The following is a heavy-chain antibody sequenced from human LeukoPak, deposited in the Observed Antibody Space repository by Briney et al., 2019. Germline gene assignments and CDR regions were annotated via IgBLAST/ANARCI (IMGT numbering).Heavy chain of an antibody. J-gene: IGHJ3*02. D-gene: IGHD3-3*01. CDR3: ARFSEWPASDAFDI. CDR2: INPNSGGA. Sequence: EASVKVSCKASGYTFTGYYMHWVRQAPGQGLEWMGWINPNSGGANYAQKFQGRVTMTRDTSISTAYMELSRLRSDDTAVYYCARFSEWPASDAFDIWGQGTMVTVSS. V-gene: IGHV1-2*02. CDR1: GYTFTGYY.